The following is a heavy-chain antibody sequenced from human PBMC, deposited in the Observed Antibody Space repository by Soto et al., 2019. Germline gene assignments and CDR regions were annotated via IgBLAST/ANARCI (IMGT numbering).Heavy chain of an antibody. CDR1: GYTFTSYV. Sequence: ASVKVSCKASGYTFTSYVISWVRQAPGQGLEWMGWISAYNGNTNYAQKLQGRVTMTTDTSTSTAYMELRSLRSDDTAVYYCARDNNWNAGRQIAYYYYYYMDIWGKGTTVTVSS. V-gene: IGHV1-18*01. CDR2: ISAYNGNT. J-gene: IGHJ6*03. CDR3: ARDNNWNAGRQIAYYYYYYMDI. D-gene: IGHD1-1*01.